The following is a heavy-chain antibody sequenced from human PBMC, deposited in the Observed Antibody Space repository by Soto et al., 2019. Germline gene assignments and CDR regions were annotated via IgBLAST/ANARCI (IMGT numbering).Heavy chain of an antibody. CDR1: GGSISSSRYY. D-gene: IGHD2-15*01. CDR2: VFYSGGT. CDR3: ARQGGAGRYDNGMDV. V-gene: IGHV4-39*01. Sequence: SETLSLTCTVSGGSISSSRYYWDWIRQPPGKGLEWIGNVFYSGGTDYNPSLKSRITVSVDTSKNQFSLKLSSVTAADTAVYYCARQGGAGRYDNGMDVWGQGTTVTVSS. J-gene: IGHJ6*02.